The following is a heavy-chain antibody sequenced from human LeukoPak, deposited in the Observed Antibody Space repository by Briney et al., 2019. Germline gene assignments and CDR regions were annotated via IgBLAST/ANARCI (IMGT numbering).Heavy chain of an antibody. CDR2: IYYSGST. CDR1: GGSISSYY. CDR3: ARGYWNYVDY. Sequence: SETLSLTCTVSGGSISSYYWSWNRQPPGKGLEWIGYIYYSGSTNYNPSLKSRVTISVDTSKNQFSLKLSSVTAADTAVYYCARGYWNYVDYWGQGTLVTVSS. V-gene: IGHV4-59*01. D-gene: IGHD2-8*02. J-gene: IGHJ4*02.